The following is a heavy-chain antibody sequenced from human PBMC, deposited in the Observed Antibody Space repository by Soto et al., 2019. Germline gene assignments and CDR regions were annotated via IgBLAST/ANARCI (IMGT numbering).Heavy chain of an antibody. CDR2: IYPDDADT. CDR1: VYNLTTHW. V-gene: IGHV5-51*01. J-gene: IGHJ6*02. CDR3: AKRRDWPYAMDV. D-gene: IGHD3-9*01. Sequence: GEALKISCKASVYNLTTHWLGWVRLMPGKGLEWMGIIYPDDADTRYSQSFEGQVTISADKSNNTAYLQWSSLKASDTAMYYCAKRRDWPYAMDVWGQGTLVTVSS.